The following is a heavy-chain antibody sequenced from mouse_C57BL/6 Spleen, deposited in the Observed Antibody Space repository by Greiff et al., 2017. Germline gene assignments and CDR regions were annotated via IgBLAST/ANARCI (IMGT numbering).Heavy chain of an antibody. Sequence: QVQLKESGAELVKPGASVKMSCKASGYTFTTYPIEWMKQNHGKSLEWIGNFHPYNDDTKYNEKFKGKATLTVEKSSSTVYLELSRLTSDDSAVYYCARGGYDGSYFDYWGQGTTLTVSS. D-gene: IGHD2-2*01. CDR2: FHPYNDDT. V-gene: IGHV1-47*01. J-gene: IGHJ2*01. CDR3: ARGGYDGSYFDY. CDR1: GYTFTTYP.